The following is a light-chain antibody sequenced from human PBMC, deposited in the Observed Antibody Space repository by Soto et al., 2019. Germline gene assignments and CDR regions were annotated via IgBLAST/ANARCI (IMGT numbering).Light chain of an antibody. V-gene: IGKV1-6*01. CDR3: LQDYNYPWT. Sequence: IHMTQSPSSLSASLGDRVTITCRASQSISSYLIWHQQKPGKAPKLLIYAASSLQSGVPSRFSGSGSGTDFTLTISSLQPEDFATYYCLQDYNYPWTFGQGTKVDIK. J-gene: IGKJ1*01. CDR1: QSISSY. CDR2: AAS.